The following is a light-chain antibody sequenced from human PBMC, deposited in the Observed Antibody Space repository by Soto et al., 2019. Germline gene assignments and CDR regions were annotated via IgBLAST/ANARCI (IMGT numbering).Light chain of an antibody. CDR3: QSYDRSLRGYV. V-gene: IGLV1-40*01. J-gene: IGLJ1*01. CDR1: SSNIGAGFD. Sequence: QAVVTQPPSVSGAPGQRVTISCTGSSSNIGAGFDVHWYHQIAGTAPKLLIYGNSNRPSGVPDRFSGSKSGTSASLAITGLQAEDEADYYCQSYDRSLRGYVFGTGTKLTVL. CDR2: GNS.